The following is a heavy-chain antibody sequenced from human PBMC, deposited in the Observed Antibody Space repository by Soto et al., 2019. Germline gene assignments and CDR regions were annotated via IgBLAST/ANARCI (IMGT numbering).Heavy chain of an antibody. V-gene: IGHV3-33*05. CDR1: GFTFNSYD. Sequence: QVQLVESGGGVVQPGRSLRLSCAASGFTFNSYDMHWVRQAPGKGLEWVAVILYDGSNKYYADSAKGRFATFRDNSKNTLFLQMNSLRAEDTAVYYCARQLSSGWYDSWGQGTLVTVYS. J-gene: IGHJ5*01. CDR2: ILYDGSNK. CDR3: ARQLSSGWYDS. D-gene: IGHD6-19*01.